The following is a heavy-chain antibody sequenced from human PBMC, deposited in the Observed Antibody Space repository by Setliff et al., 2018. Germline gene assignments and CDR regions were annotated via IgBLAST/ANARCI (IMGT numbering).Heavy chain of an antibody. CDR1: GFTFGDYA. Sequence: GESLKISCTASGFTFGDYAMSWVLQAPGKGLEWVGFIRSKAYGGTTEYAASVKGRFTISRDDSKSIAYLQMNSLRAEDTAVYYCALSLAAAGHDAFDIWGQGTMVTVSS. J-gene: IGHJ3*02. D-gene: IGHD6-13*01. CDR3: ALSLAAAGHDAFDI. CDR2: IRSKAYGGTT. V-gene: IGHV3-49*04.